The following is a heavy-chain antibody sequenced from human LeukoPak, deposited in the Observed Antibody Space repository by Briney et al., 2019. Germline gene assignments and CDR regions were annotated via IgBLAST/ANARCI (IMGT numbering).Heavy chain of an antibody. J-gene: IGHJ4*02. D-gene: IGHD4-17*01. CDR1: GGSFSGYY. Sequence: SETLSLTCAVYGGSFSGYYWSWIRQPPGKGLEWIGEINHSGSTNFNPSLKSRVTISVDTSKNQFSLKLSSVTAADTAVYYCASVNGHGDYLDWGQGTLVTVSS. CDR3: ASVNGHGDYLD. CDR2: INHSGST. V-gene: IGHV4-34*01.